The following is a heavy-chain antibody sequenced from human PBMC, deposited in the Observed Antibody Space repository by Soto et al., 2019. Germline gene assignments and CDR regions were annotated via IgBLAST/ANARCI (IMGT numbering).Heavy chain of an antibody. CDR2: ISPSSGYT. CDR3: AREMWTRSGPQNFFDY. V-gene: IGHV1-18*01. CDR1: GYSFTTYG. D-gene: IGHD6-25*01. Sequence: QVQLVQSEGEMKQPGASVKVSCKASGYSFTTYGFCWVRQVPGQGLEWMGYISPSSGYTTYAPNLQDRVIMTTDSSTTTVYMELRSLRSADTAVYYCAREMWTRSGPQNFFDYWGQGALVTVSS. J-gene: IGHJ4*02.